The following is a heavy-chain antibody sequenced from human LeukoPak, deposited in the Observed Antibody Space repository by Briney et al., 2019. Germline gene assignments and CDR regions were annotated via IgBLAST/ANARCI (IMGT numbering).Heavy chain of an antibody. J-gene: IGHJ4*02. CDR1: GFTFSSYA. Sequence: GSLRLSCAASGFTFSSYAMSWVRQAPGKGLEWIGNIYYGGSTFYNPSLKSRVTISLDTSKNQFSLKLSSVTAADTAVYFCARQCSSTSCYSYWGQGTLVTVSS. CDR3: ARQCSSTSCYSY. CDR2: IYYGGST. D-gene: IGHD2-2*01. V-gene: IGHV4-39*01.